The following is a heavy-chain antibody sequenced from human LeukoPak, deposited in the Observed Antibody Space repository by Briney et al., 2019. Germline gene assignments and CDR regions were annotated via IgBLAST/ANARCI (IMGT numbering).Heavy chain of an antibody. Sequence: ASVKVCCKASGYTFTRYYMHWVRQAPGQGLEWMGWINPNSGGTNYAQKFQGRVTMTRDTSISTAYMELSRLRSDDTAVYYCARDWPGISLHFDLWGRGTLITVSS. V-gene: IGHV1-2*02. D-gene: IGHD2-15*01. CDR2: INPNSGGT. CDR3: ARDWPGISLHFDL. J-gene: IGHJ2*01. CDR1: GYTFTRYY.